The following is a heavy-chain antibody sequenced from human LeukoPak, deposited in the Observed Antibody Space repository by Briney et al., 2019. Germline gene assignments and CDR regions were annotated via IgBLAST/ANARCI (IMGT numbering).Heavy chain of an antibody. CDR3: ARGSRREYDFWSGYPYYMDV. J-gene: IGHJ6*03. Sequence: GGSLRLSCAASGFTVSSNYMSWFRQAPGKGLEGVPVIYGGGSTYYADSVKGRFTISRDNSKNTLYLQMNSLRAEDTAVYYCARGSRREYDFWSGYPYYMDVWGKGTTVTVSS. V-gene: IGHV3-53*01. D-gene: IGHD3-3*01. CDR1: GFTVSSNY. CDR2: IYGGGST.